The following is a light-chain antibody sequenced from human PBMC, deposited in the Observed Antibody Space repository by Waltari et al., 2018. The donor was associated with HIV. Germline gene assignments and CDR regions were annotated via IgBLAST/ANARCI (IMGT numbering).Light chain of an antibody. CDR3: GADHGSGSNWV. J-gene: IGLJ2*01. CDR1: SGYSNYK. V-gene: IGLV9-49*01. Sequence: LTQPPSASASLGASVTLTCTLSSGYSNYKVDWYQQRPGKGPRFVMRVGTGGIVGSKGDGIPDRFSVLGSGLNRYLTINNIQEEDESDYYCGADHGSGSNWVFGGGTKLTVL. CDR2: VGTGGIVG.